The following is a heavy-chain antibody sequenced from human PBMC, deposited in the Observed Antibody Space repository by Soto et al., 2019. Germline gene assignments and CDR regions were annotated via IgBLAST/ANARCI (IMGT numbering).Heavy chain of an antibody. D-gene: IGHD6-6*01. CDR3: ARARHEYSSSPLAFDI. V-gene: IGHV1-18*04. CDR1: GYTFTSYG. Sequence: GAAVKVACKASGYTFTSYGISWVRQAPGQGLEWMGWISAYNGNTNYARKLQGRVTMTTDTSTSTAYMELRSLRSDDTAVYYCARARHEYSSSPLAFDIWGQGAMVTVSS. J-gene: IGHJ3*02. CDR2: ISAYNGNT.